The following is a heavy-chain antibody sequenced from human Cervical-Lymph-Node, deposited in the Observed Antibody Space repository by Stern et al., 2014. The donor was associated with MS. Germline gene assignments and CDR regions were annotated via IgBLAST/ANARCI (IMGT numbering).Heavy chain of an antibody. CDR2: INTDGRST. D-gene: IGHD1-1*01. J-gene: IGHJ4*02. V-gene: IGHV3-74*01. CDR3: AREGWNDVYFDY. Sequence: EVQLEESGGGLVQPGGSLRLSCAASRFTFSNYWMHWVRQAPGKGLVWVSRINTDGRSTKYADSVKGRFTISRDNAKNTLYLEVNSLRAEDTAVYYCAREGWNDVYFDYWGQGTLVTVSS. CDR1: RFTFSNYW.